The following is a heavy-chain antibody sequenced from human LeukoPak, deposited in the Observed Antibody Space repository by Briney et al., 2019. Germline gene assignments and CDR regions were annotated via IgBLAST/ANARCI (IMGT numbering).Heavy chain of an antibody. V-gene: IGHV4-39*01. CDR2: IYYSGST. Sequence: SETLSLTCTVSGGSISSSSHYWGWIRQPPGKGLEWIGSIYYSGSTYYNPSLESRVTISVDTSKNQFSLKLSSVTAADTAVYYCARPPVEQQLGFDYWGQGTLVTVSS. J-gene: IGHJ4*02. D-gene: IGHD6-13*01. CDR1: GGSISSSSHY. CDR3: ARPPVEQQLGFDY.